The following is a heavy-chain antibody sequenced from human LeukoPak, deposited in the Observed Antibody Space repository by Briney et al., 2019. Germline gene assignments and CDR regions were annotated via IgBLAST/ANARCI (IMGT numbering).Heavy chain of an antibody. CDR2: IKQDGSEK. D-gene: IGHD1-26*01. CDR1: GFTFSSYW. J-gene: IGHJ4*02. V-gene: IGHV3-7*01. CDR3: ARDMERVISGSYYY. Sequence: GGSLRLSCAASGFTFSSYWMSWVRQAPGKGLEWVANIKQDGSEKYYVDSVKGRFTISRDNAKNSLYLQMNSLRAEDTAVYYCARDMERVISGSYYYWGQGTLVTVSS.